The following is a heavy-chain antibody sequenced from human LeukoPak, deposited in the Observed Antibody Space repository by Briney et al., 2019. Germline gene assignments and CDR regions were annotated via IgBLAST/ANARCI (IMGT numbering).Heavy chain of an antibody. J-gene: IGHJ3*02. Sequence: GASVKVSCKASGYTFTSYGISWVRQAPGQGLGWMGWISAYNGNTNYAQKLQGRVTMTTDTSTSTAYMELRSLRSDDTAVYYCATSESPIVVVPAAIPSDAFDIWGQGTMVTVSS. V-gene: IGHV1-18*01. D-gene: IGHD2-2*01. CDR2: ISAYNGNT. CDR1: GYTFTSYG. CDR3: ATSESPIVVVPAAIPSDAFDI.